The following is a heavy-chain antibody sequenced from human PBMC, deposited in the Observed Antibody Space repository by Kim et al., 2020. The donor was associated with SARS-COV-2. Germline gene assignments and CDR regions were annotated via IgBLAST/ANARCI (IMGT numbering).Heavy chain of an antibody. CDR2: FDPEDGET. J-gene: IGHJ5*02. D-gene: IGHD3-10*01. CDR3: STGGAGSGRYYSPNGFDP. Sequence: ASVNVSCKVSGYTLTELSMHWVRQAPGKGREWMGGFDPEDGETIYAQKFQGRVTMTEDTSTDTAYMELRSLRSEDTAVYYCSTGGAGSGRYYSPNGFDPW. CDR1: GYTLTELS. V-gene: IGHV1-24*01.